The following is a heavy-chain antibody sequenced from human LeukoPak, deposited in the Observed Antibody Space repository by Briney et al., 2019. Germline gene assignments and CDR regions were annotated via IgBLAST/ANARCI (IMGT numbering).Heavy chain of an antibody. CDR3: ATDDYGAFDY. J-gene: IGHJ4*02. CDR1: GFTFSSYE. V-gene: IGHV3-21*01. D-gene: IGHD4/OR15-4a*01. CDR2: ISSSSSYI. Sequence: PGGSLRLSCAASGFTFSSYEMNWVRQVPGKGLEWVSSISSSSSYIYYADSVKGRFTISRDNAKNSLFLQMHSLRAEDTAVYYCATDDYGAFDYWGQGTLVTVSS.